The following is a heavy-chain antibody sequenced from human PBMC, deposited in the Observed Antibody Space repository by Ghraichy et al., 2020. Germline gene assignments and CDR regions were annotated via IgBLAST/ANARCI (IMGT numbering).Heavy chain of an antibody. J-gene: IGHJ6*02. CDR2: ITSSGSFK. CDR3: ARGSRVVRFYYYDGIDV. V-gene: IGHV3-48*02. D-gene: IGHD4-23*01. Sequence: GGSLRLSCVGSGFTFSGYIMNWVRQSPGKRLEWVSYITSSGSFKSYADSVKGRFTISRDNAQNSLSLQMNSLTDEDTAVYYCARGSRVVRFYYYDGIDVWGQGTTVTVSS. CDR1: GFTFSGYI.